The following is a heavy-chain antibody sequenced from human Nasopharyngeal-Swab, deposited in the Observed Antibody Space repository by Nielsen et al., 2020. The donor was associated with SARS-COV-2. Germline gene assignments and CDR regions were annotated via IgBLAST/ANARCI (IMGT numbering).Heavy chain of an antibody. J-gene: IGHJ3*02. Sequence: GESLKISCAASGFTFSSYSMNWVRQAPGKGLEWVSSISSSSSYIYYAGSVKGRFTISRDNAKNSLYLQMNSLRAEDTAVYYCARVRSLAGHDAFDIWGQGTMVTVSS. CDR3: ARVRSLAGHDAFDI. D-gene: IGHD6-19*01. V-gene: IGHV3-21*01. CDR2: ISSSSSYI. CDR1: GFTFSSYS.